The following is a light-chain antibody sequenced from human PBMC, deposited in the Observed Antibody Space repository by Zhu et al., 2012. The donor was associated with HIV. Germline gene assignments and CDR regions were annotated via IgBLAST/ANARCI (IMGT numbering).Light chain of an antibody. CDR3: QYYGR. CDR1: QSVTSNK. J-gene: IGKJ4*01. V-gene: IGKV3-20*01. Sequence: DIVLTQSPGTLSLSPGEGATLSCRASQSVTSNKLAWYQQKPGRAPRLLIYKAFNRATGIPDRFSGSGSGTDFTLTISRVEPEDFAIYYYQYYGRFGGGTKVEIK. CDR2: KAF.